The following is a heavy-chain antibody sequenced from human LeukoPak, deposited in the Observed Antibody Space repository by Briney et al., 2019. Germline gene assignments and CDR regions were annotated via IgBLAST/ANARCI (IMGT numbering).Heavy chain of an antibody. J-gene: IGHJ5*02. D-gene: IGHD6-19*01. V-gene: IGHV4-59*12. CDR2: IYYSGST. Sequence: SETLSLTCTVSGGSISSYYWSWIRQPPGKGLEWIGYIYYSGSTNYNPSLKSRVTISVDTSKNQFSLKLSSVTAADTAVYYCARVGAVAGKIDWFDPWGQGTLVTVSS. CDR1: GGSISSYY. CDR3: ARVGAVAGKIDWFDP.